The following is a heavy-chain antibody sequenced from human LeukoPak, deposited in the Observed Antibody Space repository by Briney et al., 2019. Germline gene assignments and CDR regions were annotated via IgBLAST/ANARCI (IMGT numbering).Heavy chain of an antibody. J-gene: IGHJ4*02. CDR3: LHCGGDCYSGLGPDY. CDR2: INHSGST. D-gene: IGHD2-21*02. V-gene: IGHV4-34*01. Sequence: PPETLSLTCAVYGGSFSGYYWSWIRQPPGKGLEWIGEINHSGSTNYNPSLKSRVTISVDTSKNQFSLKLSSVTAADTAVYYCLHCGGDCYSGLGPDYWGQGTLVTVSS. CDR1: GGSFSGYY.